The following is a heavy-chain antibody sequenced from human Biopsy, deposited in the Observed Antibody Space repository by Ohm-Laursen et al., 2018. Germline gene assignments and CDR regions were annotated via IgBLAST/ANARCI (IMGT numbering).Heavy chain of an antibody. CDR3: AKDRYNYTPIGGFSMDV. J-gene: IGHJ6*02. D-gene: IGHD5-18*01. CDR2: IFYDGSNT. V-gene: IGHV3-30*18. CDR1: GSTFNNYG. Sequence: LRLSCAASGSTFNNYGMQWVRQAPGKGLEWVAFIFYDGSNTYYADSVKGRFTISRDNSRDTLYLQMSSLRAEDTAVYYCAKDRYNYTPIGGFSMDVWGQGTTVTVSS.